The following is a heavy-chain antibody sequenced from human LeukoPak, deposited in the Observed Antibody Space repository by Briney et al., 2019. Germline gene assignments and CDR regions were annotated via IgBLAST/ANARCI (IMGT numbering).Heavy chain of an antibody. Sequence: GGSLRLSCAASGFTFTTYSMNWVRQAPGKGLEWVSSISSTSDYIYYADSLKGRFTISRDNAKNSLYLQMDSLRAEDTAVYYCAREEEDYYDSGTYYFDFWGQGTLVTVSS. J-gene: IGHJ4*02. CDR2: ISSTSDYI. V-gene: IGHV3-21*01. D-gene: IGHD3-10*01. CDR3: AREEEDYYDSGTYYFDF. CDR1: GFTFTTYS.